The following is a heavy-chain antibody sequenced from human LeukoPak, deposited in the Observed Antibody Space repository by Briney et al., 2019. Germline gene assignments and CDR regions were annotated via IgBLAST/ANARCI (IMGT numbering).Heavy chain of an antibody. CDR3: ARGTILGGSPVVLD. D-gene: IGHD1-26*01. V-gene: IGHV3-9*01. Sequence: PGGSLRLSCAASGFTFDDYAMHWVRQAPGKGLEWVSGISWNSGSIGYADSVKGRFTISRDNAKNSLFLQMNSLRAEDTAVYYCARGTILGGSPVVLDWGQGTLVTVSS. CDR1: GFTFDDYA. CDR2: ISWNSGSI. J-gene: IGHJ4*02.